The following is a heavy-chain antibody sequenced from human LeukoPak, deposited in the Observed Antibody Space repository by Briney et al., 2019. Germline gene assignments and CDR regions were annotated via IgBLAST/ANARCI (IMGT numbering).Heavy chain of an antibody. Sequence: SETLSLTCTVSGDSITSSHWWSWIRQSPGKGLERIGNTYHSDYTNYNPSLKGRATISVDKSKNQLSLKVISVTAADTAMYYCARDSKSTADAFDIWGQGTMVTVSS. V-gene: IGHV4-4*02. CDR2: TYHSDYT. J-gene: IGHJ3*02. CDR3: ARDSKSTADAFDI. CDR1: GDSITSSHW. D-gene: IGHD5/OR15-5a*01.